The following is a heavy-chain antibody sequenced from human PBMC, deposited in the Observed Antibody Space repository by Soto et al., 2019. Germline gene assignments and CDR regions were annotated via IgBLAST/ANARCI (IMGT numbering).Heavy chain of an antibody. V-gene: IGHV3-21*04. CDR1: GLNFEKCS. D-gene: IGHD2-15*01. Sequence: GGSLRLSCTASGLNFEKCSFNWVRQPPGKGPEWLAAISPTSTYIRYANSVKGRFTISRDNARNSLSLQMMSLRADDTAMYYCAVYTGDIEVVPATTWGQGTLVTVSS. J-gene: IGHJ4*02. CDR3: AVYTGDIEVVPATT. CDR2: ISPTSTYI.